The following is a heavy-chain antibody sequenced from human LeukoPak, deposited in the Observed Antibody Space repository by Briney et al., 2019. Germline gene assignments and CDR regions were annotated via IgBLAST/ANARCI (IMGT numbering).Heavy chain of an antibody. CDR2: IDPSGGST. V-gene: IGHV1-46*01. CDR3: ARDKGYSSSCPEYFQH. D-gene: IGHD6-13*01. Sequence: GASVKVSCKASGSTFTSYYMHWVRQAPGQGLEWMGIIDPSGGSTSYAQKFQGRVTMTRDTSTSTVYMELSSLRSEDTAVYYCARDKGYSSSCPEYFQHWGQGTMVTVSS. CDR1: GSTFTSYY. J-gene: IGHJ1*01.